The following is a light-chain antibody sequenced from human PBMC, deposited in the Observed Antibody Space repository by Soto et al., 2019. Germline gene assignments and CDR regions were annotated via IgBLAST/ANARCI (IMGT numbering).Light chain of an antibody. CDR1: HDIRSD. J-gene: IGKJ1*01. V-gene: IGKV1-6*01. Sequence: ATQMTQSPSSLSASVGDRVTITCRASHDIRSDLAWYQKKSGKAPKLLIYAASSLHSGVTSRFSRSGSGSYFTLTISSLQPEDFATYYCLQDYTYPRTFGQRTSVEI. CDR3: LQDYTYPRT. CDR2: AAS.